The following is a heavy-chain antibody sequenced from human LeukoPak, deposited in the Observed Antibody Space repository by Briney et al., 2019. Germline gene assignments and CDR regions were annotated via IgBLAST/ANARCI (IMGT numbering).Heavy chain of an antibody. J-gene: IGHJ4*02. CDR1: EFTVSRNY. V-gene: IGHV3-23*01. D-gene: IGHD5-24*01. Sequence: GGSLRLSCTASEFTVSRNYMLWVRQAPGKGLEWVSAISGSGGSTYYADSVKGRFTISRDNSKNTLYLQMNSLRAEDTAAYYCAKDWGHRDGYTDYWGQGTLVTVSS. CDR2: ISGSGGST. CDR3: AKDWGHRDGYTDY.